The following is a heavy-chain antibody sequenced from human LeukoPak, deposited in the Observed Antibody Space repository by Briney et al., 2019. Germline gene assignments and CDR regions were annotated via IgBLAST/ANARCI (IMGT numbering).Heavy chain of an antibody. CDR2: ISGSGGST. V-gene: IGHV3-23*01. CDR1: GFTFSSYA. J-gene: IGHJ4*02. Sequence: GGPLRLSCAASGFTFSSYAMSWVRQAPGKGLEWVSAISGSGGSTYYADSVKGRFTISRDNSKNTLYLQMNSLRDEDSAAYYCARVYLERLTAGYFDHWGQGTWVTVSP. D-gene: IGHD2-8*01. CDR3: ARVYLERLTAGYFDH.